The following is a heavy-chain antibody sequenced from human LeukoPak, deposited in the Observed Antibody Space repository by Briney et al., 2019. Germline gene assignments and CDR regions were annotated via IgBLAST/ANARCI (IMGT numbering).Heavy chain of an antibody. V-gene: IGHV3-7*01. CDR1: GGSISSSSYY. D-gene: IGHD3-10*01. J-gene: IGHJ4*02. Sequence: ETLSLTCTVSGGSISSSSYYWGWIRQPPGKGLEWVANIKQDGSEKYYVDSVKGRFTISRDNAKNSLYLQMNSLRAEDTAVYYCARDRAVTMVRGVPDYWGQGTLVTVSS. CDR3: ARDRAVTMVRGVPDY. CDR2: IKQDGSEK.